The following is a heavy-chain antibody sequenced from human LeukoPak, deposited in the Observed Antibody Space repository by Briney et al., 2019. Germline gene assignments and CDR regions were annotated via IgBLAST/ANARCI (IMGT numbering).Heavy chain of an antibody. CDR1: GFTFSSYG. J-gene: IGHJ4*02. V-gene: IGHV3-23*01. D-gene: IGHD3-22*01. CDR3: AIMHGYYDGSGYWVQ. CDR2: ITTSGATT. Sequence: GGSLRLSCAASGFTFSSYGMSWVRQAPGKGLEWVSFITTSGATTSYADSVKGRFTISRDNPRNTLYMQMNSLRDEDTALYHCAIMHGYYDGSGYWVQWGQGTLVTVSS.